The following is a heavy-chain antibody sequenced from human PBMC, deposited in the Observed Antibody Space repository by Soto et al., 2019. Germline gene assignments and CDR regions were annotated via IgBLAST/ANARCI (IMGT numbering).Heavy chain of an antibody. Sequence: GGSLRLSCAASGFTFSSYGMHWVRQAPGKGLEWVAVISYDGSNKYYADSVKGRFTISRDNSWNTLYLQMNSLRAEDTAVYYCAKGYSSGWYLQLNYYVMDVWCQGTTVTVYS. D-gene: IGHD6-19*01. CDR1: GFTFSSYG. V-gene: IGHV3-30*18. CDR3: AKGYSSGWYLQLNYYVMDV. J-gene: IGHJ6*02. CDR2: ISYDGSNK.